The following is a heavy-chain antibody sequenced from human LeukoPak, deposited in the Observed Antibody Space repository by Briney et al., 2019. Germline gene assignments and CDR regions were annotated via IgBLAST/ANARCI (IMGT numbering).Heavy chain of an antibody. CDR2: LYNDGST. CDR3: ARDSGTSGEVKFDP. V-gene: IGHV4-4*07. CDR1: GGSISSDY. Sequence: SETLSLTCTVSGGSISSDYLSWIRQPAGKGLEWIGRLYNDGSTTYNPSLKSRITMSVDTSKNQFSLRLTSVTAADTAVYYCARDSGTSGEVKFDPWDQGTRVTVSS. J-gene: IGHJ5*02. D-gene: IGHD3-10*01.